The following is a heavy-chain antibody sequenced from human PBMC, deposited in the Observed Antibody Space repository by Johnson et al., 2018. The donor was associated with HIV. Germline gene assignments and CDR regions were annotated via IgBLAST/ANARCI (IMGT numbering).Heavy chain of an antibody. Sequence: VQLVESGGGLVQPGGSLRLSCAASGFTVSSNYMNWVRQAPGKGLEWVSVIYSGGSTYYADSVKGRFTISRDNAKNSLYLQMNSLRPEDTALYFCANGGNTAASACEIWGQGTMVTVSS. CDR1: GFTVSSNY. CDR3: ANGGNTAASACEI. CDR2: IYSGGST. V-gene: IGHV3-53*04. D-gene: IGHD1-14*01. J-gene: IGHJ3*02.